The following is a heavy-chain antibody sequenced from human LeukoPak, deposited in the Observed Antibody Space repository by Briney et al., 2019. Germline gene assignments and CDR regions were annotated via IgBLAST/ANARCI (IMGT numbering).Heavy chain of an antibody. CDR2: IKQDGSEK. J-gene: IGHJ4*02. Sequence: PGGSLRLSCAASGFTFSSYWMSWVRQAPGKGLEWVANIKQDGSEKYYVDSVKGRFTISRDNAKNSLYLQMNSLRAEDTAVYYCARDGEAYYDFWSGYLSFDYWGQGTLVTVSS. CDR1: GFTFSSYW. D-gene: IGHD3-3*01. V-gene: IGHV3-7*01. CDR3: ARDGEAYYDFWSGYLSFDY.